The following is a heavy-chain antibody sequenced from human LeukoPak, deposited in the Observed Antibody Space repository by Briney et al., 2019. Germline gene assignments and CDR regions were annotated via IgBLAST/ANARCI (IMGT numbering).Heavy chain of an antibody. CDR3: VRSDDFWSGYYGY. CDR2: IYTSGST. D-gene: IGHD3-3*01. Sequence: PSETLSLTCAVPGGSISNYYWSWIRQPAGEGLEWIGRIYTSGSTIYNPSLKSRVTMSVETSKNQFSLKLSSVTAPDTAVYYCVRSDDFWSGYYGYWGQGTLVTVSS. V-gene: IGHV4-4*07. CDR1: GGSISNYY. J-gene: IGHJ4*02.